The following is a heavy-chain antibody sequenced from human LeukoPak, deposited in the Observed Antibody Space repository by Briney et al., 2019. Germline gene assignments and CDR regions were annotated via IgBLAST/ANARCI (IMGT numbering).Heavy chain of an antibody. J-gene: IGHJ4*02. CDR1: GYTFTSYD. CDR2: MNPNSGNT. V-gene: IGHV1-8*03. CDR3: ARVKHGYNHLDY. D-gene: IGHD5-24*01. Sequence: ASVKVSCKASGYTFTSYDINWVRQATGQGLEWMGWMNPNSGNTGYAQKFQGRVTITRNTSISTAYMELSSLRSEDTAVYYCARVKHGYNHLDYWGQGTLVTVSS.